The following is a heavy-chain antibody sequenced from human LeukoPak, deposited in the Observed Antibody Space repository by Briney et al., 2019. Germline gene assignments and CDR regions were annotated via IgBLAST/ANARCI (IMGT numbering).Heavy chain of an antibody. CDR1: GGSISSGGYS. J-gene: IGHJ3*02. D-gene: IGHD2-8*01. V-gene: IGHV4-30-2*01. CDR3: ARPLYGDAFDI. CDR2: IYHSGST. Sequence: PSQTLSLTCAVSGGSISSGGYSWSWIRQPPGKGLEWIGYIYHSGSTYYNPSLKSRVTISVDRSKNQFSLKLSSVTAADTAVYYCARPLYGDAFDIWGQGTMVTVSS.